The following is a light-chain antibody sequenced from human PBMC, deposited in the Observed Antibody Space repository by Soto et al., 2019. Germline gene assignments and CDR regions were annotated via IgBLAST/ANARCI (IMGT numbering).Light chain of an antibody. Sequence: IVLTQSPGTLSLSPVERATLSCRASENVATNYLAWYQQKPGQAPRLLIFDASNRAADIPDRFSGSGSGTDFTLIITRLEPEDFAVYHCQQYGSSPWTFGGGTKVDIK. CDR2: DAS. CDR3: QQYGSSPWT. J-gene: IGKJ4*02. CDR1: ENVATNY. V-gene: IGKV3-20*01.